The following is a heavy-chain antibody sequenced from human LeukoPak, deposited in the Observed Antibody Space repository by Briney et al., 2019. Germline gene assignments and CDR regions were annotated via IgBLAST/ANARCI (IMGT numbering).Heavy chain of an antibody. Sequence: QPGGSLRLSCAASGFTFSSYAMSWVRQAPGKGLEWVSSTSGSGGSTYYADSVKGRFTISRDNSKNTLYLQMNSLRAEDTAVYYCAKDVSGVGYFDYWGQGTLVTVSS. J-gene: IGHJ4*02. V-gene: IGHV3-23*01. D-gene: IGHD1-26*01. CDR1: GFTFSSYA. CDR2: TSGSGGST. CDR3: AKDVSGVGYFDY.